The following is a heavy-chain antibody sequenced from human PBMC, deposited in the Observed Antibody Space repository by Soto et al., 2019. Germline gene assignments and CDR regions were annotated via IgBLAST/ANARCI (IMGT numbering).Heavy chain of an antibody. Sequence: SETLSLTCTVSGGSISSGGYYWSWIRQHPGKGLEWIGYIYYSGSTYYNPSLKSRVTISVDTSKNQFSLKLSSVTAADTAVYYCARDGAVGIAARTFDYWGQGTLVTVSS. V-gene: IGHV4-31*03. D-gene: IGHD6-6*01. CDR2: IYYSGST. CDR1: GGSISSGGYY. CDR3: ARDGAVGIAARTFDY. J-gene: IGHJ4*02.